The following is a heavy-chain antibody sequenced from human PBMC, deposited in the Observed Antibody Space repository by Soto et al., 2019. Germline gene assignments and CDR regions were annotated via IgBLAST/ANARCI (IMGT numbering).Heavy chain of an antibody. CDR1: GYSFTSYW. V-gene: IGHV5-10-1*01. J-gene: IGHJ4*02. D-gene: IGHD3-3*01. CDR2: IDPSDSYT. Sequence: PGESLNISCKGSGYSFTSYWISWVRQMPGKGLEWMGRIDPSDSYTNYSPPSQGHVTISTDKSISTAYLQWSSLKASDTAMYYCARHAITIYGVVHPLDYWGQGTLVTVSA. CDR3: ARHAITIYGVVHPLDY.